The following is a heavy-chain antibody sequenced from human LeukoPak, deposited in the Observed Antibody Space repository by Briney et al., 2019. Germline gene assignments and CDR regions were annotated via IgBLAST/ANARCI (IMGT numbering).Heavy chain of an antibody. Sequence: SETLSLTCTVSGGSISSGGYYWSWIRQHPGKGLEWIGYIYYSGSTYYNPSLKSRVTISVDTSKNQFSLKLSSVTAADTAVYYCARFGGVDYRDFNAFDIWGQGTMVTVSS. CDR2: IYYSGST. CDR3: ARFGGVDYRDFNAFDI. J-gene: IGHJ3*02. V-gene: IGHV4-31*03. CDR1: GGSISSGGYY. D-gene: IGHD4/OR15-4a*01.